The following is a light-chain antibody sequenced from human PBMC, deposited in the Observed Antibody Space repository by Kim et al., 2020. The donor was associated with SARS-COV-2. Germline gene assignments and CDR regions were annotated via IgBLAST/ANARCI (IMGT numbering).Light chain of an antibody. CDR3: QQYNNWPLT. CDR2: GAS. Sequence: VSPGARPTRACRASQCVSSNLAWYRQKPGQAPRLLIYGASTRATGFPASFSGSGSGTEFTLTISSLQSEDFAVYYCQQYNNWPLTFGGGTKVDIK. J-gene: IGKJ4*01. V-gene: IGKV3-15*01. CDR1: QCVSSN.